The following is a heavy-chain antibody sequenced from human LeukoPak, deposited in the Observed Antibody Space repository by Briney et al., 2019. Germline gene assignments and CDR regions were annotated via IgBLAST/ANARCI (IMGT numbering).Heavy chain of an antibody. CDR1: GYTFTSYW. CDR3: AIQWGSGGYGY. V-gene: IGHV5-51*01. CDR2: VYPGDSDV. D-gene: IGHD1-26*01. J-gene: IGHJ4*02. Sequence: GESLKISCQGSGYTFTSYWIGWVRQMPGKGLEWMGIVYPGDSDVRYSPSFQGQVTISADKSISTAYLQWSSLKASDTAMYYCAIQWGSGGYGYWGQGTLVTVSS.